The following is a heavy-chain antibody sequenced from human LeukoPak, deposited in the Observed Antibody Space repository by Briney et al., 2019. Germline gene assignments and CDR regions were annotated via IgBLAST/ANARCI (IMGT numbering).Heavy chain of an antibody. J-gene: IGHJ6*02. V-gene: IGHV1-46*01. Sequence: ASVRVSCRASGYTFTSYYMHWVRQAPGQGLEWMGMINPSGGSTSYAQKFQGRVTMTRDTSTSTVYMELSSLRSEDTAVYYCARGGFIVGATRNYYYGMDVWGQGTTVTVSS. CDR2: INPSGGST. CDR3: ARGGFIVGATRNYYYGMDV. D-gene: IGHD1-26*01. CDR1: GYTFTSYY.